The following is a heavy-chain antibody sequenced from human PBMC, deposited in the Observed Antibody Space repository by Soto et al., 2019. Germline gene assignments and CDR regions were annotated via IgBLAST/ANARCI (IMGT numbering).Heavy chain of an antibody. J-gene: IGHJ4*02. Sequence: ASVKVSCKGSGYTCTIYYVQWVRQAPGQGLEWMGVIHPDGGHTTYSQKFQDRVTMTRDTFTSTIYMELSSLRSEDTAVYYCARGDNDYWGQGTLVTVSS. CDR2: IHPDGGHT. V-gene: IGHV1-46*01. CDR1: GYTCTIYY. CDR3: ARGDNDY.